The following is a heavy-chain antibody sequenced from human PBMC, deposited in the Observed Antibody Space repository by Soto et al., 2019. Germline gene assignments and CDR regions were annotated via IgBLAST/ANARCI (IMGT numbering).Heavy chain of an antibody. D-gene: IGHD2-21*02. CDR2: IYYSGST. CDR3: ARVCGGDCHNAFDI. J-gene: IGHJ3*02. V-gene: IGHV4-31*03. Sequence: QVQLQESGPGRVKPSQTLSLTCTVSGGSISSGGYYWSWIRQHPGKGLEWIGYIYYSGSTYYNPSLTSRVTITVDTSKNQYSLKLSSVTAADTAVYYCARVCGGDCHNAFDIWGQGTMVTVSS. CDR1: GGSISSGGYY.